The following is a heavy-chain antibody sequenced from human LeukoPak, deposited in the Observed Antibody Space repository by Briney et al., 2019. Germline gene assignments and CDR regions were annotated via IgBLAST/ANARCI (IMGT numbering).Heavy chain of an antibody. Sequence: GGSLRLSCAASGFTFSSYSMNWVRQAPGKGLEWVSSISSRSSYIYYAASVKGRFPISRDNAKNSLYLQMNSLRAEDTAVYYCARDREAARQSIRRHIWFDPWGQGTLVTVSS. CDR1: GFTFSSYS. V-gene: IGHV3-21*01. D-gene: IGHD6-6*01. J-gene: IGHJ5*02. CDR2: ISSRSSYI. CDR3: ARDREAARQSIRRHIWFDP.